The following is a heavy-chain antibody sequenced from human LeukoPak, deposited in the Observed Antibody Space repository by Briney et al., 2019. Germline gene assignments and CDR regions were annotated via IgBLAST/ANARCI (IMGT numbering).Heavy chain of an antibody. CDR2: VYTRGGT. CDR3: ARRALEENYFDY. V-gene: IGHV4-4*07. CDR1: GGSISSYY. Sequence: SETLSLTCTVSGGSISSYYWSWVRQPAGKGLEYIGLVYTRGGTNYNPSLKSRVTMSLDTSTNQFSLKLSSVTAADTAVYYCARRALEENYFDYWGQGTLVTVSS. D-gene: IGHD6-6*01. J-gene: IGHJ4*02.